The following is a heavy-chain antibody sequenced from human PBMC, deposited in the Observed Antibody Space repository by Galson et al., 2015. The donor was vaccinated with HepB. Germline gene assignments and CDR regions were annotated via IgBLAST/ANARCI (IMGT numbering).Heavy chain of an antibody. D-gene: IGHD6-13*01. CDR1: GFTFSDYY. V-gene: IGHV3-11*01. CDR3: ARDGTGYSISWNAFDV. J-gene: IGHJ3*01. Sequence: SLRLSCAASGFTFSDYYMTWIRQAPGKGLECVAYISSSGTTIFYADSVRGRFTISRDNIKNSLYLQLSRLRAEDTATYYCARDGTGYSISWNAFDVWGQGTVVTVSS. CDR2: ISSSGTTI.